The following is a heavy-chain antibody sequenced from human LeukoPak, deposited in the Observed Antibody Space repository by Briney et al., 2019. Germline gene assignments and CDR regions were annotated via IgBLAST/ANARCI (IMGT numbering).Heavy chain of an antibody. CDR3: ARAVDTAKDV. CDR1: GFTFSSYA. J-gene: IGHJ6*04. CDR2: ISSSGSTI. V-gene: IGHV3-11*01. Sequence: GRSLRLSCAASGFTFSSYAMSWIRQAPGKGLEWVSYISSSGSTIYYADSVKGRFTISRDNAKNSLYLQMNSLRAEDTAVYYCARAVDTAKDVWGKGTTVTISS. D-gene: IGHD5-18*01.